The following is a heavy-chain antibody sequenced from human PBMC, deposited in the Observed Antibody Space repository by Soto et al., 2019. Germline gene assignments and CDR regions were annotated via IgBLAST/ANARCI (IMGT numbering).Heavy chain of an antibody. J-gene: IGHJ4*02. Sequence: AGGSLRLSCAASGFTFSNAWMSWVRQAPGKGLEWVGRIKSKTDGGTTDYAAPVKGRFTISRDDSKNTLYLQMNSLKTEDTAVYYCTTPAGMVHVDYWGQGTLVTVSS. CDR1: GFTFSNAW. D-gene: IGHD1-1*01. CDR2: IKSKTDGGTT. V-gene: IGHV3-15*01. CDR3: TTPAGMVHVDY.